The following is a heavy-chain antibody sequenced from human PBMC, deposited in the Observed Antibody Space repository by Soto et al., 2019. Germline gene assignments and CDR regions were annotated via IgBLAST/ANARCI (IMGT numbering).Heavy chain of an antibody. CDR3: ARLLPLGGFGNNWFDP. D-gene: IGHD3-10*01. CDR2: ISAYNGNT. J-gene: IGHJ5*02. Sequence: GASVKVSCKASGYTFTSYGISWVRQAPGQGLEWMGWISAYNGNTNYAQKLQGRVTMTTDTSTSTAYMELRSLRSDDTAVYYCARLLPLGGFGNNWFDPWGQGTLVTVSS. CDR1: GYTFTSYG. V-gene: IGHV1-18*01.